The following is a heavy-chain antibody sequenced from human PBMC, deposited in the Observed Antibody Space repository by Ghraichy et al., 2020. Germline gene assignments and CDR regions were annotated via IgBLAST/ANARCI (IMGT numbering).Heavy chain of an antibody. V-gene: IGHV1-8*01. CDR3: ARGPELRFVEWLFPDY. CDR2: MNPNSGNA. Sequence: ASVKVSCKASGFTFTNYDINWVRQATGQGLEWMGWMNPNSGNAGYAQKFQGRLTMTRDTSISTAYMELSGLRSEDTAVYYCARGPELRFVEWLFPDYWGQGTLVTVSS. D-gene: IGHD3-3*01. CDR1: GFTFTNYD. J-gene: IGHJ4*02.